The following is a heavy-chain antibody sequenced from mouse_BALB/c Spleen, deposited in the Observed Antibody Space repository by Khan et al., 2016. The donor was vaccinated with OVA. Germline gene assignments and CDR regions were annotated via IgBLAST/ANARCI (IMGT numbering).Heavy chain of an antibody. Sequence: VELVESGPGLVAPSQSLSITCTVSGFSLTTYGVSWIRQPPGKGLEWLGVIWGDGGTNYHSALISRLSTIKDNSKSQVFFELNSLQTDDTATYYCAKLMIYTFDYWGQGTTLTVAS. CDR1: GFSLTTYG. CDR2: IWGDGGT. J-gene: IGHJ2*01. CDR3: AKLMIYTFDY. V-gene: IGHV2-3*01. D-gene: IGHD2-3*01.